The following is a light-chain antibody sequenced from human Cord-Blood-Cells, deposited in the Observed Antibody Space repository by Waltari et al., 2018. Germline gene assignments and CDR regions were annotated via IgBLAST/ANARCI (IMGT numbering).Light chain of an antibody. CDR2: DVS. CDR1: SSAVGGYNY. CDR3: SSYTSSSTYV. J-gene: IGLJ1*01. Sequence: QSALTQPASVSGPPGQSLTIPCTVISSAVGGYNYVSWYQQHPGKAPKLMIYDVSNRPSGVSNRFSGSKSGNTASLTISGLQAEDEADYYCSSYTSSSTYVFGTGTKVTVL. V-gene: IGLV2-14*01.